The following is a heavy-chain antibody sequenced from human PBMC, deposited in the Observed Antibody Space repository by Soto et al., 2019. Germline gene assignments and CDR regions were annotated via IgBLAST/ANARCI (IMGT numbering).Heavy chain of an antibody. CDR2: ISYDGSNK. V-gene: IGHV3-30*03. CDR1: GFTFSSYG. CDR3: VGPDYDILTGDHDAFDI. Sequence: QVQLVESGGGVAQPGRSLRLSCAASGFTFSSYGMHWVRQAPGKGLEWVAVISYDGSNKYYADSVKGRFTISRDNSKNTLYLQMNSLRAEDTAVYYCVGPDYDILTGDHDAFDIWGQGTMVTVSS. J-gene: IGHJ3*02. D-gene: IGHD3-9*01.